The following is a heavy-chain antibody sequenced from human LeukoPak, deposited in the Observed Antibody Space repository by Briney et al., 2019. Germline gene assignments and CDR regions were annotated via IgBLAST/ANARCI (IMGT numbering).Heavy chain of an antibody. Sequence: GGSLRLSCAASGFTFDDYAMHWVRQAPGKGLEWVSGINWNGGSTGYADSVKGRFTISRDNAKNSLYLQMNSLRAEDTALYYCARLHSSGGAFDYWGQGTLVTVSS. V-gene: IGHV3-20*04. D-gene: IGHD3-22*01. CDR3: ARLHSSGGAFDY. CDR1: GFTFDDYA. CDR2: INWNGGST. J-gene: IGHJ4*02.